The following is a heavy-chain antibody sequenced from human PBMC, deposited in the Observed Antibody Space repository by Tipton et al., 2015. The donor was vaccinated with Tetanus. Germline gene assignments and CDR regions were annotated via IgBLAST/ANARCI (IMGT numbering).Heavy chain of an antibody. V-gene: IGHV1-2*02. J-gene: IGHJ4*02. CDR2: INPNSGAT. CDR1: GYTFTDYY. D-gene: IGHD1-1*01. Sequence: QLVQSGAEVKKPGASVKASCKASGYTFTDYYMHWVRQAPGQGLEWMGWINPNSGATNYAQKFQGRVTMTRDTSISTAYMELSSLRSDDTAVYYCARERHLDYWGQGTLVTVSS. CDR3: ARERHLDY.